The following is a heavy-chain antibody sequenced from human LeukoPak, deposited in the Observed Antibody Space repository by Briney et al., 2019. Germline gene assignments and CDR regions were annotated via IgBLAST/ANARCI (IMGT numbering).Heavy chain of an antibody. D-gene: IGHD3-22*01. CDR1: GYNFNRHW. V-gene: IGHV5-51*01. Sequence: GESLKISCKGSGYNFNRHWIVWVRQMPGKGLEWMGIIYPGDSDTRYSPSFQGQVTISVDKSIGTAYLHWSSLKASDTAIYYCARNAFDYSSGYYVGLYYFDFWGQGTLVTVSS. CDR3: ARNAFDYSSGYYVGLYYFDF. CDR2: IYPGDSDT. J-gene: IGHJ4*02.